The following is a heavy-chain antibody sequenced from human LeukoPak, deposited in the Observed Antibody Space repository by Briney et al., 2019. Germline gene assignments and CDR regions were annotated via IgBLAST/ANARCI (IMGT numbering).Heavy chain of an antibody. J-gene: IGHJ5*02. CDR2: INHSGST. V-gene: IGHV4-34*01. CDR3: ASSLDTAMVTFWFDP. D-gene: IGHD5-18*01. Sequence: SETLSLTCAVYGGSFSGYYWSWIRQPPGKGLEWIGKINHSGSTNYNPSLKSRVTIPVDTSKNQFSLKLSSVTAADTAVYYCASSLDTAMVTFWFDPWGQGTLVTVSS. CDR1: GGSFSGYY.